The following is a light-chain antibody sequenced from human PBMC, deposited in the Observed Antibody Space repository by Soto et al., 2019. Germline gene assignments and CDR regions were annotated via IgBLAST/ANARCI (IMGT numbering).Light chain of an antibody. Sequence: EIVLAQSPGTLSLSPGESATLSCRASQSVSRSFLAWYQQKAGQAPRLLIYGASRRATGIPDRFSGSGSGTDFTLTISRLEPEDFAVYYCQQYVSSPWAVGQGNKVEI. J-gene: IGKJ1*01. CDR3: QQYVSSPWA. V-gene: IGKV3-20*01. CDR1: QSVSRSF. CDR2: GAS.